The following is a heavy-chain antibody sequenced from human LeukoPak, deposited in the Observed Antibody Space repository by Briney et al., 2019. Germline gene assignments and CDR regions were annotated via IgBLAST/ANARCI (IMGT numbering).Heavy chain of an antibody. V-gene: IGHV1-69*05. D-gene: IGHD1-7*01. J-gene: IGHJ4*02. CDR2: IIPIFGTA. CDR3: ARGGLELRSLDY. Sequence: ASVKVSCKASGGTFSSYAISWVRQAPGQGLEWMGGIIPIFGTANYAQKFQGRVTITTDESTSTAYMELSSLRSEDTAVYYCARGGLELRSLDYWGQGTLVTVSS. CDR1: GGTFSSYA.